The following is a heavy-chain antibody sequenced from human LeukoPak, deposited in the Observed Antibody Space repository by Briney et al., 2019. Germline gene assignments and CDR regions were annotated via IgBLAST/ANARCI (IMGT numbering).Heavy chain of an antibody. CDR2: IYYSGST. CDR3: ARGLYSSSWYDY. CDR1: GGSISSYY. Sequence: PSETLSLTCTVSGGSISSYYWSWLRQPRGKGVEGIGYIYYSGSTNYNPSLKSRVTISVDTSKNQFSLKLSSVTAADTAVYYCARGLYSSSWYDYWGQGTLVTVSS. D-gene: IGHD6-13*01. J-gene: IGHJ4*02. V-gene: IGHV4-59*01.